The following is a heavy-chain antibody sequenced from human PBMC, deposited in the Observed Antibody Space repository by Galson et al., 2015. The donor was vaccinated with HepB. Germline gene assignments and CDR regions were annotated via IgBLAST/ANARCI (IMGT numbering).Heavy chain of an antibody. D-gene: IGHD3-22*01. CDR2: ISYDGSNK. J-gene: IGHJ4*02. Sequence: SLRLSCAASGFTFSSYGMHWVRQAPGKGLEWVAVISYDGSNKYYADSVKGRFTISRDNSKNTLYLQMNSLRAEDTAVYYCAKLYDSSGYSDYWGQGTLVTVSS. V-gene: IGHV3-30*18. CDR3: AKLYDSSGYSDY. CDR1: GFTFSSYG.